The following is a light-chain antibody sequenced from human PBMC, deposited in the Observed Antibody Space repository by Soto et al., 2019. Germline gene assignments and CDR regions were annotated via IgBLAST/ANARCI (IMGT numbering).Light chain of an antibody. CDR3: QQRNVWPPIT. Sequence: TQSPSSLSASVGDRVTLSCRASQSVRTSLAWYQHKPGQAPRLVIYDASLRANGVPARFGGSGSGTDFTLTINSLEPEDFAVYYCQQRNVWPPITFGQGTRLEIK. J-gene: IGKJ5*01. V-gene: IGKV3-11*01. CDR2: DAS. CDR1: QSVRTS.